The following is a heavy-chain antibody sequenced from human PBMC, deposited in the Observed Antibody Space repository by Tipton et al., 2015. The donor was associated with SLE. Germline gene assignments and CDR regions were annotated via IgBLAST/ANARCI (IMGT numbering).Heavy chain of an antibody. CDR3: ARTLGAIAHTVYDAFDI. CDR2: VYYSGST. Sequence: TLSLTCTVSGGSISSSSYNWGWIRQPPGKGLEWIGSVYYSGSTYYNPSLKSRVTISVDMSKNQFSLRLTSVTAADTAVYYCARTLGAIAHTVYDAFDIWGQGKMVTVSS. CDR1: GGSISSSSYN. D-gene: IGHD1-26*01. V-gene: IGHV4-39*07. J-gene: IGHJ3*02.